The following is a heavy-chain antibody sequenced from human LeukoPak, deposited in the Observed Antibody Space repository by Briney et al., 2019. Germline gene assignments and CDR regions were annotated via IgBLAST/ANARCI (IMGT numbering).Heavy chain of an antibody. D-gene: IGHD3-3*01. CDR1: GGSISGYY. CDR3: ARKNFYPSWYFDV. V-gene: IGHV4-59*08. Sequence: SETLSLTCTVSGGSISGYYWNWIRQSPGKGLEWIGYIYDSGTANYNPSLKSRVAISIDTFKNQFSLKVNSLTAADTALYFCARKNFYPSWYFDVWGRGTLVTVTS. CDR2: IYDSGTA. J-gene: IGHJ2*01.